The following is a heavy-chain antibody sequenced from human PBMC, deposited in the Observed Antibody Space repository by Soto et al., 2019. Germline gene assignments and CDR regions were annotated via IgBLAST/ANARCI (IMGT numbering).Heavy chain of an antibody. D-gene: IGHD2-15*01. CDR2: ISGSGGST. CDR1: GFTFSSYA. CDR3: AKGNTYCSGGSCYLSISYFDY. J-gene: IGHJ4*02. V-gene: IGHV3-23*01. Sequence: GGSLRLSCAASGFTFSSYAMSWVRQAPGKGLEWVSAISGSGGSTYYADSVKGRFTISRDNSKNTLYLQMNSLRAEDTAVYYCAKGNTYCSGGSCYLSISYFDYWGQGTLVTVSS.